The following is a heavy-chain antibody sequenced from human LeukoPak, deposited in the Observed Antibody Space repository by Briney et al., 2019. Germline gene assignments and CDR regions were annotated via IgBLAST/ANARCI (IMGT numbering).Heavy chain of an antibody. Sequence: GGSLRLSCAGTGFSFSDYYMSWIRQAPGKGLEWISYISSSGSTIYYADSVKGRFTISRDNAKDSLYLQMNSLRAEDTAVYYCSRDPPVWAAAYADAFDIWGQGTMVTVSS. CDR3: SRDPPVWAAAYADAFDI. D-gene: IGHD6-13*01. CDR2: ISSSGSTI. CDR1: GFSFSDYY. V-gene: IGHV3-11*04. J-gene: IGHJ3*02.